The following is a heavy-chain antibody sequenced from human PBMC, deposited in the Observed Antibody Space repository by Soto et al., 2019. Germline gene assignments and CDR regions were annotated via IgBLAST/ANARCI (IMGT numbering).Heavy chain of an antibody. D-gene: IGHD5-12*01. Sequence: QVQLQESGPGLVKPSETLSLTCTVSGGSISSYYWSWIRQPPGKGLEWIGYIYYSGSTNYNPSLKSRVTISVDTSKNQFSLKLSSVTAADTAVYYCARGVIGGWLQFSDAFDIWGQGTMVTVSS. CDR3: ARGVIGGWLQFSDAFDI. CDR1: GGSISSYY. V-gene: IGHV4-59*01. J-gene: IGHJ3*02. CDR2: IYYSGST.